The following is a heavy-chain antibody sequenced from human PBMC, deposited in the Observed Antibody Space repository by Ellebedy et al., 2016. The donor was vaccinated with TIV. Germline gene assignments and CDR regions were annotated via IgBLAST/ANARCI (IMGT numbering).Heavy chain of an antibody. J-gene: IGHJ4*02. CDR2: ISYDGSNK. V-gene: IGHV3-30-3*01. Sequence: GGSLRLSCVASEFTFSSHDMSWFRQAPGKGLEWVAVISYDGSNKYYADSVKGRFTISRDNSNNTLYLQMNSLRAEDTAVYYCARALAVAGLDYWGQGTLVTVSS. CDR3: ARALAVAGLDY. D-gene: IGHD6-19*01. CDR1: EFTFSSHD.